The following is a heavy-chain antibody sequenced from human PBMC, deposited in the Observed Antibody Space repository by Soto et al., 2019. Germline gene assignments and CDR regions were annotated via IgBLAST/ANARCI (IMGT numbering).Heavy chain of an antibody. J-gene: IGHJ6*02. D-gene: IGHD3-16*01. CDR3: ARDRIQLRLGKYYFNGMDV. CDR1: GGTFSDYA. CDR2: IVPRVGSP. Sequence: QVQLVQSGAEMRKPGSSLRVSCKASGGTFSDYAFSWVRQAPGQGLEWMGAIVPRVGSPNDAQKFGGRVTITADTSTSTVYMALSSLRFDDTAVYFCARDRIQLRLGKYYFNGMDVWGQGTTIIVSS. V-gene: IGHV1-69*06.